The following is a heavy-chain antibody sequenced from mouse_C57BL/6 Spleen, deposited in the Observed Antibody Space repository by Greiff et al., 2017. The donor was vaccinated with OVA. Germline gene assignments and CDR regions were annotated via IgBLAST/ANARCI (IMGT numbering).Heavy chain of an antibody. D-gene: IGHD1-1*01. CDR3: ARFYYGSSFYYFDY. CDR2: IYPSDSET. CDR1: GYTFTSYW. J-gene: IGHJ2*01. Sequence: QVQLQQPGAELVRPGSSVKLSCKASGYTFTSYWMDWVKQRPGQGLEWIGNIYPSDSETHYNQKFKDKATLTVDKSSSTAYMPLSSLTSADSAVYYCARFYYGSSFYYFDYWGQGTTLTVSS. V-gene: IGHV1-61*01.